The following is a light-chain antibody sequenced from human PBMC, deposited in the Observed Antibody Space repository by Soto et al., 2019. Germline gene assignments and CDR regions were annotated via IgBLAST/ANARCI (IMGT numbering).Light chain of an antibody. CDR2: EAS. CDR1: QSISSW. CDR3: QQYNSYPWT. J-gene: IGKJ1*01. V-gene: IGKV1-5*03. Sequence: DIQMTQSPSTLSASVGDRVTITCRASQSISSWLAWYQQKPGKAPKLLIYEASNLESGVPSRFSGSRSGTEFTLTISSLQPDDFATYYCQQYNSYPWTFGQGTKVEIK.